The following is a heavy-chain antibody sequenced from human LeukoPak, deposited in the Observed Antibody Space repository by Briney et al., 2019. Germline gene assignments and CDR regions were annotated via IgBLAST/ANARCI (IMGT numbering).Heavy chain of an antibody. CDR2: INSDGSST. V-gene: IGHV3-74*01. J-gene: IGHJ4*02. Sequence: GGSPRLSCAASGFTFSSYWMHWVRQAPGKGLVWVSRINSDGSSTSYADSVKGRFTISRDNAKNSLYLQMNSLRAEDTAVYYCARDPGDSGSYYFDYWGQGTLVTVSS. CDR3: ARDPGDSGSYYFDY. CDR1: GFTFSSYW. D-gene: IGHD1-26*01.